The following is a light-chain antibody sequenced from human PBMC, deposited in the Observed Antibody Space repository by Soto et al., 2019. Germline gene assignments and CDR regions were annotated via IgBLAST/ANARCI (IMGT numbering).Light chain of an antibody. CDR1: QGISSR. CDR2: AAS. CDR3: QQANSFPRT. Sequence: DIQMTQSPSSVXASVGDRVTXTCRASQGISSRLAWYQQKPGKAPKLLIYAASSLQRGVPSRFSGSGSGTDFTLTINSLQPEDFATYYCQQANSFPRTFGQGTKVEIK. J-gene: IGKJ1*01. V-gene: IGKV1-12*01.